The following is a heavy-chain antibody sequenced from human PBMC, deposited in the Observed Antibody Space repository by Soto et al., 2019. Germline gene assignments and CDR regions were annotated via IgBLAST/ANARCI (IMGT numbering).Heavy chain of an antibody. Sequence: GASVKVSCKASGFTFTSSAAQWVRQARGQRLEWIGWIVVGSGNTNYAQKFQERVTITRDMSTSTAYMELSSLRSEDTAVYYCAAKWDYNYGMDVWGQGTTVTVSS. CDR3: AAKWDYNYGMDV. D-gene: IGHD2-8*01. CDR2: IVVGSGNT. V-gene: IGHV1-58*01. J-gene: IGHJ6*02. CDR1: GFTFTSSA.